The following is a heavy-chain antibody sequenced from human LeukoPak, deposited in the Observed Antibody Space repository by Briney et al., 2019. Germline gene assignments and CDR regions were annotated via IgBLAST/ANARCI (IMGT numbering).Heavy chain of an antibody. D-gene: IGHD3-22*01. V-gene: IGHV3-7*01. CDR3: ARSRSGYYEDY. CDR2: IKEDGSEK. CDR1: GFTVSSNS. Sequence: GGSLRLSCTVSGFTVSSNSWSWVRQAPGKGLEWVANIKEDGSEKYYVDSVKGRFTISRDNAKNSLSLQVNSLRAEDTAVYYCARSRSGYYEDYWGQGTLVTVSS. J-gene: IGHJ4*02.